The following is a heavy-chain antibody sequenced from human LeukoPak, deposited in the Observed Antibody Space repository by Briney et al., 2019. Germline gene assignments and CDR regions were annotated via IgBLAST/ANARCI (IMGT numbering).Heavy chain of an antibody. D-gene: IGHD3-10*01. V-gene: IGHV3-48*01. J-gene: IGHJ5*02. CDR1: GFTFSSYS. Sequence: PGGSLRLSCAASGFTFSSYSMNWVRQAPGKGLEWVSYISSSSSTIYYADSVKGRFTISRDNAKNSLHLQMNSLRAEDTAVYYCARDVLGSRSYDSFDPWGQGTLVTVSS. CDR2: ISSSSSTI. CDR3: ARDVLGSRSYDSFDP.